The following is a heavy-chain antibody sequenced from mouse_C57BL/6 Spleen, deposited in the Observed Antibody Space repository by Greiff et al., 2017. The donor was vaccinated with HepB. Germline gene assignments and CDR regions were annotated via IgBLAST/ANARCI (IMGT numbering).Heavy chain of an antibody. CDR1: GFTFSSYG. Sequence: EVKVVESGGDLVKPGGSLKLSCAASGFTFSSYGMSWVRQTPDKRLEWVATISSGGSYTYYPDSVKGRFTISRDNAKNTLYLQMSSLKSEDTAMYYCARVYGNYAYFDVWGTGTTVTVSS. V-gene: IGHV5-6*01. J-gene: IGHJ1*03. D-gene: IGHD2-1*01. CDR3: ARVYGNYAYFDV. CDR2: ISSGGSYT.